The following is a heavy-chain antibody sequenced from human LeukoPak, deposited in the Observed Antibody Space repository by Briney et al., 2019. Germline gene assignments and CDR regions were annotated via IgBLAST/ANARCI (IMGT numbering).Heavy chain of an antibody. J-gene: IGHJ4*02. V-gene: IGHV1-24*01. Sequence: GASVKVSCTVSGYTLTEFSMNWVRQAPGKGLEWMGGFDPEYGETIYAQKFQGRVTMTRDMSTSTVYMELSSLRSEDTAVYYCAREVEGEMASWGQGTLVTVSS. CDR3: AREVEGEMAS. CDR1: GYTLTEFS. CDR2: FDPEYGET. D-gene: IGHD5-24*01.